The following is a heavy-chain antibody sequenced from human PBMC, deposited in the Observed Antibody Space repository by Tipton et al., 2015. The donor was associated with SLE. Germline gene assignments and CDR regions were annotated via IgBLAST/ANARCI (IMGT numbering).Heavy chain of an antibody. Sequence: QSGAEVKKPGASVKVSCKVSGYTFTDYYVHWVRQAPGQGLEWMGWINPNSGDTNYAQKFRGRVTFTTDTSIATASLELTRLSSDDTALYYCTRDNNGDAFDVWGQGTWVTVSS. CDR1: GYTFTDYY. J-gene: IGHJ3*01. CDR3: TRDNNGDAFDV. CDR2: INPNSGDT. V-gene: IGHV1-2*02. D-gene: IGHD1/OR15-1a*01.